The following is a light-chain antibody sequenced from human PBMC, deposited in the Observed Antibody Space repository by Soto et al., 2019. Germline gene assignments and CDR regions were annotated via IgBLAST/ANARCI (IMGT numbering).Light chain of an antibody. Sequence: LAQSPGTLSVSIGEGATRSYRAIQSVSSSYLAWYRHKPGQAPRLFIYGACTRATGTRARVSGSGSGTEFTLTISSLRSEDVAVLYCQQYNKWPRITFGQGTKVEIK. CDR3: QQYNKWPRIT. J-gene: IGKJ1*01. V-gene: IGKV3D-15*01. CDR2: GAC. CDR1: QSVSSSY.